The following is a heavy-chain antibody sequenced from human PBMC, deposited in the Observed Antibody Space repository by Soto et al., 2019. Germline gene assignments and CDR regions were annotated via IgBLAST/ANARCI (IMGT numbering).Heavy chain of an antibody. CDR3: ARAQYNYYDSSGYYPDAFDI. V-gene: IGHV3-30-3*01. J-gene: IGHJ3*02. CDR2: ISYDGSNK. D-gene: IGHD3-22*01. CDR1: GFTFSSYA. Sequence: GGSLRLSCAASGFTFSSYAMHWVRQAPGKGLEWVAVISYDGSNKYYADSVKGRFTISRDNSKNTLYLQMNSLRAEDTAVYYCARAQYNYYDSSGYYPDAFDIWGQGTMVTVSS.